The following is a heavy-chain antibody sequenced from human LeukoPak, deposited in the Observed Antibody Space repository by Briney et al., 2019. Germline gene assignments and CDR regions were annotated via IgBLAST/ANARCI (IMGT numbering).Heavy chain of an antibody. J-gene: IGHJ4*02. CDR3: ARSWIQLPQN. CDR2: ISYDGSNK. V-gene: IGHV3-30-3*01. Sequence: PGGSLRLSCAASGFTFSSYAMHWVRQAPGKGLEWVAVISYDGSNKYYADSVKGRFTISRDNSKNTLYLQMNSLRAEDTAVYYCARSWIQLPQNWGQGTLVTVSS. CDR1: GFTFSSYA. D-gene: IGHD5-18*01.